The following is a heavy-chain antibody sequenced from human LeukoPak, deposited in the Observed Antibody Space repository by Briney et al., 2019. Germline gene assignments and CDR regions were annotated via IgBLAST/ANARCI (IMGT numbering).Heavy chain of an antibody. CDR2: ISAYNGNT. D-gene: IGHD6-13*01. J-gene: IGHJ5*02. CDR3: ARFLAAAGTSGWFDP. V-gene: IGHV1-18*01. Sequence: ASVKVSCKASGYTFTSYGISWVRQAPGQGLEWMGWISAYNGNTNYAQKLQGRVTMTTDTSTSTAYMELRSLRSDDTAVYYCARFLAAAGTSGWFDPWSQGTLVTVSS. CDR1: GYTFTSYG.